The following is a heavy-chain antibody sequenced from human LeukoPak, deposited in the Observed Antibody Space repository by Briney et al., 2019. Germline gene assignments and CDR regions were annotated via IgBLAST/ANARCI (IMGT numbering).Heavy chain of an antibody. CDR3: ARGDPYGGYDAGNDY. Sequence: PSETLSLTCAVYGGPFSGYYWSWIRQPPGKGLEWIGEINHSGSTNYNPSLKSRVTISVDTSKNQFSLKLSSVTAADTAVYYCARGDPYGGYDAGNDYWGQGTLVTVSS. V-gene: IGHV4-34*01. CDR1: GGPFSGYY. J-gene: IGHJ4*02. CDR2: INHSGST. D-gene: IGHD5-12*01.